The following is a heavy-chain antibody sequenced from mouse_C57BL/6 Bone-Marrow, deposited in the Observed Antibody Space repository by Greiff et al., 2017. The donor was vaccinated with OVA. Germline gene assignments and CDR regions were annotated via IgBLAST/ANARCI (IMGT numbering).Heavy chain of an antibody. Sequence: VQLVESGPGLVQPSQSLSITCPVSGFSLTSYGVHWVRQSPGKGLEWLGVIWSGGSTDYNAAFISRLSISKDNSKSQVFFKMNSLQADDTAIYYCARKSYYGPWFAYWGQGTLVTVSA. V-gene: IGHV2-2*01. J-gene: IGHJ3*01. D-gene: IGHD1-1*01. CDR1: GFSLTSYG. CDR3: ARKSYYGPWFAY. CDR2: IWSGGST.